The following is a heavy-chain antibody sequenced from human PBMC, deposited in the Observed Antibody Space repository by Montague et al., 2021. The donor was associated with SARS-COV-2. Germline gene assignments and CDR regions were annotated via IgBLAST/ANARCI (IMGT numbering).Heavy chain of an antibody. J-gene: IGHJ6*02. CDR3: ARGQRQAFSVFGVLAGGAELKCNGIDV. CDR1: GGSVNNCY. Sequence: SETLSLTCAVYGGSVNNCYWIWTRQAPAKGLEWIWKIEQGGATNYSPSLRRRLILSVDTSKNQCSLKLNSVTAADTAVYFCARGQRQAFSVFGVLAGGAELKCNGIDVWGLGTMVTVS. V-gene: IGHV4-34*01. CDR2: IEQGGAT. D-gene: IGHD3-3*01.